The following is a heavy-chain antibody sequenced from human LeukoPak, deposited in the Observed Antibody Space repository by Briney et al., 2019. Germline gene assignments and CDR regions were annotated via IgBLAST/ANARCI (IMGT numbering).Heavy chain of an antibody. CDR3: ARHEAKTAGRYYGMDV. J-gene: IGHJ6*02. Sequence: SETLSLTCTVSGYSISSGYYWGWIRQPPGKGLEWIGSIYHSGSTYYNPSLKSRVTISVDTSKNQFSLKLSSVTAADTAVYYCARHEAKTAGRYYGMDVWGQGTTVTVSS. D-gene: IGHD4/OR15-4a*01. CDR2: IYHSGST. V-gene: IGHV4-38-2*02. CDR1: GYSISSGYY.